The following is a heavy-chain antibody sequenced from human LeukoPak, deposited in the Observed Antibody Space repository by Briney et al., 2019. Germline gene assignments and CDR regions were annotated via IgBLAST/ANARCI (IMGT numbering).Heavy chain of an antibody. J-gene: IGHJ4*02. CDR2: ISGSGGST. Sequence: GGSLRLSCAASGFTFSSYAMSWVRQAPGKGLEWVSAISGSGGSTYYADSVKGRFTISRDKSKNTLYLQMNSLRAEDTAVYYCARSIAARVYYFDYWGQGTLVTVSS. V-gene: IGHV3-23*01. CDR1: GFTFSSYA. CDR3: ARSIAARVYYFDY. D-gene: IGHD6-6*01.